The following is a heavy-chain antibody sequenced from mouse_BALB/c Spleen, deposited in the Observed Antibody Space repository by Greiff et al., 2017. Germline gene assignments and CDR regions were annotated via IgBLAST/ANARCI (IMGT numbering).Heavy chain of an antibody. J-gene: IGHJ4*01. CDR2: ISSGSSTI. D-gene: IGHD1-1*01. CDR1: GFTFSSFG. V-gene: IGHV5-17*02. CDR3: ARSFYYYGSSSNAMDY. Sequence: DVMLVESGGGLVQPGGSRKLSCAASGFTFSSFGMHWVRQAPEKGLEWVAYISSGSSTIYYADTVKGRFTISRDNPKNTLFLQMTSLRSEDTAMYYCARSFYYYGSSSNAMDYWGQGTSVTVSS.